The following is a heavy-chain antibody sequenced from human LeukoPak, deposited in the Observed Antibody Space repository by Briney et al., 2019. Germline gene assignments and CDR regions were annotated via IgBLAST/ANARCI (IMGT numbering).Heavy chain of an antibody. CDR3: ARDYYDSSGPLGIDY. D-gene: IGHD3-22*01. V-gene: IGHV3-33*01. Sequence: GGSLRLSCAASGFTFNSYGMHWVRQAPGKGLEWVAVIWYDGSNKYYADSVKGRFTISRDNSKNTLYLQMNSLRAEDTAVYYCARDYYDSSGPLGIDYWGQGTLVTVSS. J-gene: IGHJ4*02. CDR1: GFTFNSYG. CDR2: IWYDGSNK.